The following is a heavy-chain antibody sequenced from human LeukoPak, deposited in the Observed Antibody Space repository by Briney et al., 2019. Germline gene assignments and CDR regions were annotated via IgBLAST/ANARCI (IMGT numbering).Heavy chain of an antibody. CDR2: IYYSGST. V-gene: IGHV4-39*07. D-gene: IGHD2-15*01. Sequence: SETLSLTCMVSVGSISSSSYYWGWIRQPPGKGREWIGSIYYSGSTYYNPSLKSRVTISVDTSKNQFSLKLSSVTAADTAVYYCARLLNAPLRGAFDIWGQGTMVTVSS. CDR1: VGSISSSSYY. CDR3: ARLLNAPLRGAFDI. J-gene: IGHJ3*02.